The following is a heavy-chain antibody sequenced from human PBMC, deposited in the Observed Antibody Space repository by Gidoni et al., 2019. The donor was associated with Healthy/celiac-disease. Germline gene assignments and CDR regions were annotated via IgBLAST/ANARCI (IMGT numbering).Heavy chain of an antibody. CDR1: GFTFSSYD. D-gene: IGHD4-17*01. Sequence: EVQLVESGGGLVQPGGSLRLSCAASGFTFSSYDMHWVRQATGKGLEWVSAIGTAGDTYYPGSVKGRFTISRENAKNSLYLQMNSLRAGDTAVYYCARGAVDYGLKYYMDVWGKGTTVTVSS. CDR3: ARGAVDYGLKYYMDV. J-gene: IGHJ6*03. CDR2: IGTAGDT. V-gene: IGHV3-13*01.